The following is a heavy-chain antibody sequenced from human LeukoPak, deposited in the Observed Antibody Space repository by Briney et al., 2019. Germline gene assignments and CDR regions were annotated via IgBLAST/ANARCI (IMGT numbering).Heavy chain of an antibody. V-gene: IGHV3-53*01. D-gene: IGHD4-17*01. J-gene: IGHJ4*02. CDR2: IYSGGST. CDR1: GFTVSSNY. CDR3: ARGRDTVTLDY. Sequence: PGGSLRLSCAASGFTVSSNYMSWVRPAPGKGLEWVSVIYSGGSTYYADSVKGRFTISRDNSKNTLYLQMNSLRAEDTAVYYCARGRDTVTLDYWGQGTLVTVSS.